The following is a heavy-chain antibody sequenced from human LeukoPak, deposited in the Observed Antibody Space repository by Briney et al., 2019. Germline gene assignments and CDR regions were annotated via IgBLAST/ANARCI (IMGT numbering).Heavy chain of an antibody. CDR2: ISGSGGST. D-gene: IGHD5-18*01. Sequence: GGSLRLSCAAAGFTFSSYAMSWVRQAPGKGLEWVSAISGSGGSTYYADSVKGRFTISRDNSKNTLYLQMNSLRAEDTAVYYCAKMGYGPTLNFDYWGQGTLVTVSS. CDR3: AKMGYGPTLNFDY. V-gene: IGHV3-23*01. CDR1: GFTFSSYA. J-gene: IGHJ4*02.